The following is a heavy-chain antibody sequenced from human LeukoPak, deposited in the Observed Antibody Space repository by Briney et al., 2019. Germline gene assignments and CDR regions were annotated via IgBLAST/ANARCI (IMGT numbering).Heavy chain of an antibody. CDR3: ARDKAGYGDYFDY. J-gene: IGHJ4*02. V-gene: IGHV4-59*01. Sequence: SSETPSLTCTVSGGSISSYYWSWIRQPPGKGLEWIGYMHYSGSTNYNPSLRSRVTISVATSKNQFSLKLSSVTAADTAVYYCARDKAGYGDYFDYWGQGTLVTVSS. CDR1: GGSISSYY. CDR2: MHYSGST. D-gene: IGHD5-18*01.